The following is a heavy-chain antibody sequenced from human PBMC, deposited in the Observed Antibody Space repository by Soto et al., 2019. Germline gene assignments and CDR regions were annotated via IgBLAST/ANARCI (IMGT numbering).Heavy chain of an antibody. CDR1: GGSISNYY. D-gene: IGHD3-3*01. V-gene: IGHV4-4*07. CDR3: ARGGQDFWSGPFDY. Sequence: LSLTCTVSGGSISNYYCNWIRQPAGKGLEWIGRIDTSGSTNYNPSLKSRVTMSVDTSKQEFSLKLSSVTAADTALYYCARGGQDFWSGPFDYWGRGALVTVSS. J-gene: IGHJ4*02. CDR2: IDTSGST.